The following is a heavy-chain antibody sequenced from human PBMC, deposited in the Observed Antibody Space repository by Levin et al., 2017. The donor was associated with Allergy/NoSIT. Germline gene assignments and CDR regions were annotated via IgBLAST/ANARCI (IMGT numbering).Heavy chain of an antibody. CDR1: GGTSSTHS. V-gene: IGHV1-69*04. CDR2: IIPILGVI. Sequence: ASVKVSCKASGGTSSTHSINWVRQAPGQGLEWMGRIIPILGVINYAQKLQDRVIFTADQDTSTTSTAYMELTNLTSDDTAIYYCARGRAGTVLDYWGLGTLVTVSS. J-gene: IGHJ4*02. CDR3: ARGRAGTVLDY. D-gene: IGHD1-1*01.